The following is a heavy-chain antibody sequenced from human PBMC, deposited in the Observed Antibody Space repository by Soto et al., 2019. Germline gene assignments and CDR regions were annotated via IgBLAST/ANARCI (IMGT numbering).Heavy chain of an antibody. Sequence: GGSLRLSCAASGFTFSSYGMHWVRQAPGKGLEWVAVISYDGSNKYYADSVKGRFTISRDNSKNTLYLQMNSLRAEDTAVYYCAKYSGSSRCFDLWDRGTLVTVSS. J-gene: IGHJ2*01. V-gene: IGHV3-30*18. D-gene: IGHD1-26*01. CDR1: GFTFSSYG. CDR2: ISYDGSNK. CDR3: AKYSGSSRCFDL.